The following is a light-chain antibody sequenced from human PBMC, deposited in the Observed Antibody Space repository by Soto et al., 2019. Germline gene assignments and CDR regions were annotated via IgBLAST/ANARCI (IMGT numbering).Light chain of an antibody. V-gene: IGLV1-40*01. CDR1: SSNIGADYD. J-gene: IGLJ2*01. Sequence: QSVLTQPPSMSGAPGQRVVIPCTGSSSNIGADYDVFWYQQLPGTAPKLLIYASTNRPSDVPDRFSGYKSGTSASLAITGLQTEDGADYYCQSYDRNLIGSVIFGGGTKLTVL. CDR3: QSYDRNLIGSVI. CDR2: AST.